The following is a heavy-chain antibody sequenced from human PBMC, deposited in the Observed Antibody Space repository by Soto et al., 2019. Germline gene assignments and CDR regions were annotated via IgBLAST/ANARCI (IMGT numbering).Heavy chain of an antibody. D-gene: IGHD6-13*01. CDR3: VKDNIATAGIGLYNWFDT. CDR1: LFTFSTDA. V-gene: IGHV3-64D*06. CDR2: STSNGGTA. Sequence: PGGSLRLSCSASLFTFSTDAMHCVRQAPGKGLEYIAGSTSNGGTAWYNDSVKGRFIISRDNSESKLYLQMSSLRFDATAVYFCVKDNIATAGIGLYNWFDTWGQGTRVNVSS. J-gene: IGHJ5*02.